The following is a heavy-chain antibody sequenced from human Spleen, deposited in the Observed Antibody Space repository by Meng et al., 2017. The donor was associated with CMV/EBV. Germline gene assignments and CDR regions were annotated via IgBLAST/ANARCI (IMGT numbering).Heavy chain of an antibody. CDR3: AKSGYTNYAFDY. CDR2: IYTGGSKT. V-gene: IGHV3-23*03. CDR1: GFPFSSYA. J-gene: IGHJ4*02. D-gene: IGHD4-11*01. Sequence: SCAASGFPFSSYAMTWGRQAPRKGLEWVSIIYTGGSKTYYADSVKGRFTISRDNSKNTLYLQMNSLRAEDTAVYYCAKSGYTNYAFDYWGQGTLVTVSS.